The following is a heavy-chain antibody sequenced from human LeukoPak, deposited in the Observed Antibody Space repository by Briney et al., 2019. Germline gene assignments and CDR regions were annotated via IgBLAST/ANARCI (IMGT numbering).Heavy chain of an antibody. CDR1: GASISGSGYY. CDR2: IYYTGST. J-gene: IGHJ4*02. Sequence: SETPSLTCAVSGASISGSGYYLGWIRQPPGKGLEWIGNIYYTGSTYYNASLQSRVTISIDTSKNQLSLRLNSVTAADTAMYYCVKSGGYGLIDYWGQGTLVTVSS. CDR3: VKSGGYGLIDY. V-gene: IGHV4-39*05. D-gene: IGHD1-26*01.